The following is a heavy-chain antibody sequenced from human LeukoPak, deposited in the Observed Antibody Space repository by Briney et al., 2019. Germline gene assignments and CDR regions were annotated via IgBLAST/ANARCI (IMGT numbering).Heavy chain of an antibody. CDR2: IFYSGST. Sequence: SETLSLTCTVSGGSISSGRYYWGWTRQPPGKGLEWIGTIFYSGSTNYNPSLKSRVSIAVDTSKNQFSLRLSSVTAADTAVYYCARQPRDFLTGSYRRSYYYSYMDVWGNGATVTVSS. CDR3: ARQPRDFLTGSYRRSYYYSYMDV. J-gene: IGHJ6*03. D-gene: IGHD3/OR15-3a*01. CDR1: GGSISSGRYY. V-gene: IGHV4-39*01.